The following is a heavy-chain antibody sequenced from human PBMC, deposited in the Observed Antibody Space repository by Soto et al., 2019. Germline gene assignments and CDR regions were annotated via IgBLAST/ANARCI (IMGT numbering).Heavy chain of an antibody. CDR2: INHSGST. D-gene: IGHD2-2*01. V-gene: IGHV4-34*01. CDR3: GRGTVVVPAAI. CDR1: GGSFSGYY. Sequence: SESLSLTCAVYGGSFSGYYWSWIRQPPGKGLEWIGEINHSGSTNYNPSLKSRVTISVDTSKNQISLKLSSVTAADTAVYYCGRGTVVVPAAIWGQGTMVTVSS. J-gene: IGHJ3*02.